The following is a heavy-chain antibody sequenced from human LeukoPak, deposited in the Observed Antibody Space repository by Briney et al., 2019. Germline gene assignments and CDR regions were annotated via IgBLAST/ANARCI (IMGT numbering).Heavy chain of an antibody. CDR2: IYTSGST. J-gene: IGHJ6*02. D-gene: IGHD6-13*01. V-gene: IGHV4-4*07. CDR3: ARDLRIAAAGLYYYYYGMDV. CDR1: GGSISSYY. Sequence: PSETLSLTCTVSGGSISSYYWSRIRQPAGKGLEWIGRIYTSGSTNYNPSLKSRVTMSVDTSKNQFSLKLSSVTAADTAVYYCARDLRIAAAGLYYYYYGMDVWGQGTTVTVSS.